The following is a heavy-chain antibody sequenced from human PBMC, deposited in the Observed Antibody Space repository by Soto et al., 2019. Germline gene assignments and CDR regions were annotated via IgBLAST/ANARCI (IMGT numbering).Heavy chain of an antibody. J-gene: IGHJ5*02. CDR3: ASSKYDVVAGSVWFDP. Sequence: SVKVSCKASGYTLRNYAMHWVRQAPGQRPEWMGWINAGNRNTKYSQKFQDRVTITRDTSASTAYMELSSLRSGDTAVYLCASSKYDVVAGSVWFDPWGQGTLVTVSS. CDR2: INAGNRNT. V-gene: IGHV1-3*01. D-gene: IGHD2-21*01. CDR1: GYTLRNYA.